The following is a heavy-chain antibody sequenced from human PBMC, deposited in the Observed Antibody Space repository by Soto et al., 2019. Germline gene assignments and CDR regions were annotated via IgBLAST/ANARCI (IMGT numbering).Heavy chain of an antibody. D-gene: IGHD2-21*01. V-gene: IGHV2-5*02. CDR3: ALRTYSQLDY. CDR1: GFSLSTSGVG. CDR2: IYGDDDK. J-gene: IGHJ4*02. Sequence: QITLKASGPTLAKPTQTLTLTCTFSGFSLSTSGVGVGWIRQPPGKALEWLALIYGDDDKRHSPSLKSRLPITKENSQHQVVLTRSNMHPVDRATYYCALRTYSQLDYWGQGTLVTVSS.